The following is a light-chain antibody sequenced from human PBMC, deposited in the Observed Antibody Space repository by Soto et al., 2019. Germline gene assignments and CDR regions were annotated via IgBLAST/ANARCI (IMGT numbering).Light chain of an antibody. CDR2: GAS. CDR1: QSVSSY. CDR3: QQYNNWPRGIT. Sequence: EIVLTHSPCTLSLSPGERATVSCSAIQSVSSYLAWYQQKPGQAPRLLIYGASTRATGIPARFSGSGSGTEFTLTISSLQSEDFAVYYCQQYNNWPRGITFGQGTRLEIK. V-gene: IGKV3-15*01. J-gene: IGKJ5*01.